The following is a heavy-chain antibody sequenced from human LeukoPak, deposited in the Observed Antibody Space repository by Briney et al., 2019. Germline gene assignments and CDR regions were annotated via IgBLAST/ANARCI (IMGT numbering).Heavy chain of an antibody. D-gene: IGHD6-19*01. CDR2: LSPYGGTI. CDR3: SAAGQWRFDS. J-gene: IGHJ4*02. CDR1: GFTFSSYW. Sequence: SGGSLRLSCVVSGFTFSSYWMHWVRQAPGKGLVWVSRLSPYGGTIDYPDSVRGRFTISIDNAKDTMYLQMNSLRVDDTAVYYCSAAGQWRFDSWGLGTLVTVSS. V-gene: IGHV3-74*01.